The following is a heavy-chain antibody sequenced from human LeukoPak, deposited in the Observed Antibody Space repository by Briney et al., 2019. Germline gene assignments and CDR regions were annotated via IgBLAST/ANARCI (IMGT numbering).Heavy chain of an antibody. V-gene: IGHV4-59*08. J-gene: IGHJ4*02. CDR3: ARHRVLRYFDS. CDR1: GGSISSYY. CDR2: IYYSGST. Sequence: SETLSLTCTVSGGSISSYYWSWIRQPPGKGLEWIGYIYYSGSTNYNPSLKSRVTISVDTSKNQFSLKLSSVTAADTAVYYCARHRVLRYFDSWGQGTLVTVSS. D-gene: IGHD3-9*01.